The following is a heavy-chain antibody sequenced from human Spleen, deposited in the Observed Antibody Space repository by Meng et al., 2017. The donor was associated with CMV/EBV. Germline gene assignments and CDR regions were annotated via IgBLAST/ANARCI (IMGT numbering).Heavy chain of an antibody. CDR2: IYYSGST. CDR3: ARVWGGDSWGYYGMDV. CDR1: GGSISTSSYY. J-gene: IGHJ6*02. D-gene: IGHD2-21*02. V-gene: IGHV4-39*02. Sequence: SETLSLTCTVSGGSISTSSYYWGWIRQPPGKGLEWIGSIYYSGSTYYNPSLKSRVTISVDTSKNQFSLKLSSVTAADTAVYYCARVWGGDSWGYYGMDVWGRGTTVTVSS.